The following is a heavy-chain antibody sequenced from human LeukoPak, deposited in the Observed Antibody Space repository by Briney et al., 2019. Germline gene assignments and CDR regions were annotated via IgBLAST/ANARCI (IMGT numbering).Heavy chain of an antibody. V-gene: IGHV3-74*03. CDR2: ITDDATT. J-gene: IGHJ4*02. Sequence: GGSLKLSCAASGFTFSSAWMHWVRQAPGTGLVWVSRITDDATTTYADSVRGRFTISRDNAKNILYLQMNSLRAEDTAVYYCVRDRVGPDYWGQGTLVTVST. D-gene: IGHD1-26*01. CDR3: VRDRVGPDY. CDR1: GFTFSSAW.